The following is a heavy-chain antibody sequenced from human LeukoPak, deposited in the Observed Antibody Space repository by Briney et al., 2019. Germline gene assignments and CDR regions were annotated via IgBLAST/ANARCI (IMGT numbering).Heavy chain of an antibody. V-gene: IGHV3-7*01. CDR1: GFTFSSYW. J-gene: IGHJ4*02. CDR3: APEDTAMVEHLDFDY. CDR2: IKQDGSEK. Sequence: GGSLRLSCAASGFTFSSYWMSWVRQAPGKGLEWVANIKQDGSEKYYVDSVKGRFTISRDNAKNSLYLQINSLRAEDTAVYYCAPEDTAMVEHLDFDYWGQGTLVTVSS. D-gene: IGHD5-18*01.